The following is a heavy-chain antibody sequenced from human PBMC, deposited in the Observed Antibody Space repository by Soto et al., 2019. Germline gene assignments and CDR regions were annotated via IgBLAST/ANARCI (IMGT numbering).Heavy chain of an antibody. CDR3: ARVDHYYDSSGYFAYFDY. J-gene: IGHJ4*02. D-gene: IGHD3-22*01. CDR2: IYYSGST. Sequence: PSETLSLTCTVSGGSISSYYWSWIRQPPGKGLEWIGYIYYSGSTNYNPSLKSRVTISVDTSKNQFSLKLSSVTAADTAVYYCARVDHYYDSSGYFAYFDYWGQGTLVTVSS. V-gene: IGHV4-59*01. CDR1: GGSISSYY.